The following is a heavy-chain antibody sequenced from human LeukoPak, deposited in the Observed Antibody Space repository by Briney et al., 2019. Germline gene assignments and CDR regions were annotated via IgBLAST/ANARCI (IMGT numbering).Heavy chain of an antibody. Sequence: ASVKVSCKGSGYTFTKYAISWVRQAPGQGLEYMGWIDTNTGDPTYAQGFTGRFVFSLDTSVSTAYLQISSLKAEDSAIYFCANCYDSSGFFAYWGQGTLVTVSS. CDR2: IDTNTGDP. CDR3: ANCYDSSGFFAY. V-gene: IGHV7-4-1*02. CDR1: GYTFTKYA. D-gene: IGHD3-22*01. J-gene: IGHJ4*02.